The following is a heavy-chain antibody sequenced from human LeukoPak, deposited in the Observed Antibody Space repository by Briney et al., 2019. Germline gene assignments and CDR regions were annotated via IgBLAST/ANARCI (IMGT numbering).Heavy chain of an antibody. CDR1: GFTFSSYA. V-gene: IGHV3-23*01. J-gene: IGHJ6*03. Sequence: GGSLRLSCAASGFTFSSYAMSWVRQAPGKGLEWVSAISGSGGSTYYADSVKGRFTISRDDSKNTLYLQMNSLKTEDTAVYYCTTASSGSYFKYYYYYYMDVWGKGTTVTVSS. CDR3: TTASSGSYFKYYYYYYMDV. D-gene: IGHD1-26*01. CDR2: ISGSGGST.